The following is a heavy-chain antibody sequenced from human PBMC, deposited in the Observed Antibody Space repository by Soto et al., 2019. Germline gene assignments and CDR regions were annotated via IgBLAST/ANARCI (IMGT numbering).Heavy chain of an antibody. V-gene: IGHV5-51*01. CDR3: ARLGPGTTSWSWLRLGTPTPDY. CDR2: IYPGDSDT. CDR1: GYSFTSYW. J-gene: IGHJ4*02. Sequence: PGESLKISCKGSGYSFTSYWIGWVRQMPGKGLEWMGIIYPGDSDTRYSPSFQGQVTISADKSISTAYLQWSSLKASDTAMYYCARLGPGTTSWSWLRLGTPTPDYWGQGTLVTVSS. D-gene: IGHD5-12*01.